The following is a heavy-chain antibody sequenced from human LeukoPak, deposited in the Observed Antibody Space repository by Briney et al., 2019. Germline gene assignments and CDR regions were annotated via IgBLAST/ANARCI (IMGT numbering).Heavy chain of an antibody. J-gene: IGHJ2*01. CDR1: GGSISSYY. D-gene: IGHD3-10*01. CDR2: IYTSGST. CDR3: ARVPPPYYYGSGSQWYFDL. Sequence: SETLSLTCTVSGGSISSYYWSWIRQPAGKGLEWIGRIYTSGSTNYNPSLKSRVTMSVDTSKNQFSLKLSSVTAADTAVYYCARVPPPYYYGSGSQWYFDLWGRGTLVTVSS. V-gene: IGHV4-4*07.